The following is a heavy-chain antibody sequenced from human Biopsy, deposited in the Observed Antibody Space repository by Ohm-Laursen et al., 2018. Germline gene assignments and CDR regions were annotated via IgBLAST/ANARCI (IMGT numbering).Heavy chain of an antibody. CDR3: ARLYRLDDYWNDDPPDAFDV. Sequence: SDTLSLTCTVSGGSITDDYWSWIRQSPGKGLGWIGFISKGGDTTYNPSLRGRVAISVDTSKNQFSLKLSSVTAADTAIFFCARLYRLDDYWNDDPPDAFDVWGQGTRVTVSS. V-gene: IGHV4-59*07. CDR2: ISKGGDT. J-gene: IGHJ3*01. CDR1: GGSITDDY. D-gene: IGHD1-1*01.